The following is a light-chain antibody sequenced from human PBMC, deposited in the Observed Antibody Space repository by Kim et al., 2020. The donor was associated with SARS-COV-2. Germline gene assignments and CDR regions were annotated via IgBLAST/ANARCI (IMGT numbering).Light chain of an antibody. Sequence: DIQMTQSPSTLSASVGDRVTITCRASQSISTWLAWYQQKPGKAPNLLIYKASTLESGVPSRFSGSGSGTEFTLTISRLQPDDFATYYCQHYNGFPYTFGQGTKLEIK. CDR2: KAS. V-gene: IGKV1-5*03. J-gene: IGKJ2*01. CDR3: QHYNGFPYT. CDR1: QSISTW.